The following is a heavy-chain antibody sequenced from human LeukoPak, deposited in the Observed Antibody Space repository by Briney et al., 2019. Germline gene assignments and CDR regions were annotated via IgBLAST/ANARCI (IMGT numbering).Heavy chain of an antibody. Sequence: PGGSLRLSCAASGFTFSSYAMSWVRQAPGKGLEWVSAISGSGGSTYYAGSVKGRFSISRDNSKNTLYLQMNSLRAEDTAVYYCAKGRLPCYVSGSAFDYWGEGSLVTVSS. D-gene: IGHD3-10*01. J-gene: IGHJ4*02. CDR2: ISGSGGST. CDR3: AKGRLPCYVSGSAFDY. V-gene: IGHV3-23*01. CDR1: GFTFSSYA.